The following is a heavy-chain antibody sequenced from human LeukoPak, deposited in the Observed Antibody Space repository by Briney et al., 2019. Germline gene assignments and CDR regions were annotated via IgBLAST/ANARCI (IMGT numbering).Heavy chain of an antibody. D-gene: IGHD5-24*01. CDR1: GGSISSSSYY. CDR2: IYYSGST. V-gene: IGHV4-39*01. CDR3: ARHGDGYSDWYFDY. J-gene: IGHJ4*02. Sequence: SETLSLTCTVSGGSISSSSYYWGWLRQPPGKGLEWIGSIYYSGSTYYNPSLKSRVTISVDTSKNQFSLKLSSVTAADTAVYYCARHGDGYSDWYFDYWGQGTLVTVSS.